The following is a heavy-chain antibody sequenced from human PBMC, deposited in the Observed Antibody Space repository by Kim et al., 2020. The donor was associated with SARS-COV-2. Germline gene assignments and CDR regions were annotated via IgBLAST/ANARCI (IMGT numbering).Heavy chain of an antibody. D-gene: IGHD3-10*01. Sequence: GGSLGLSCAASGFTLTSYSMNWVRQAPGKGLEWVSYIGRSGNTIYYADSVEGRFIISKDNAKNSVYLQMSNLRDEDTAVYFCARSAYGSGTYYYYYYGMDVWGQGTTVTVSS. V-gene: IGHV3-48*02. J-gene: IGHJ6*02. CDR2: IGRSGNTI. CDR3: ARSAYGSGTYYYYYYGMDV. CDR1: GFTLTSYS.